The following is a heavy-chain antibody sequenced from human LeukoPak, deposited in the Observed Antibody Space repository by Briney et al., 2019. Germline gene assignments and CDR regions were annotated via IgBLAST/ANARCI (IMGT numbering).Heavy chain of an antibody. CDR2: INHSGST. CDR1: GGSFSGYY. Sequence: SETLSLTCAVYGGSFSGYYWSWIRQPPGKGLEWIGEINHSGSTNYNPSLKSRVTISVDTSKNQFSLKLSSVTAADTAVYYCARTKRFLEWLLDYWGQGTLVTVST. CDR3: ARTKRFLEWLLDY. J-gene: IGHJ4*02. V-gene: IGHV4-34*01. D-gene: IGHD3-3*01.